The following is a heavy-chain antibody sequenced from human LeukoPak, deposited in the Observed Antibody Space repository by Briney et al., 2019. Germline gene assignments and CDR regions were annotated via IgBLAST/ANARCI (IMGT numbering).Heavy chain of an antibody. Sequence: GGSLRLSCAASGVTFRFYAMTWVRHGPGKGVEWVSTISGSGTYTYYAASLKGRFNISRDNSKNTLHLQINSLRAEDTAVYFCAKILHSNKFHAAADRWGQGTLVTVS. CDR1: GVTFRFYA. CDR2: ISGSGTYT. V-gene: IGHV3-23*01. J-gene: IGHJ5*02. CDR3: AKILHSNKFHAAADR. D-gene: IGHD2-15*01.